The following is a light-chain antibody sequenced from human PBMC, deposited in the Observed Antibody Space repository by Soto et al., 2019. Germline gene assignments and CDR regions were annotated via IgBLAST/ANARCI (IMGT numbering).Light chain of an antibody. CDR3: SSYTSSNIWV. Sequence: QSALTQPASVSGSPGQSITISCTGTSSDIGGYTYVSWYQQHPGKAPKLMIYEVNNRPSGVSNRFSGSKSGNTASLTISGLQAEDEADYYCSSYTSSNIWVFGGGTKLTVL. CDR1: SSDIGGYTY. J-gene: IGLJ3*02. V-gene: IGLV2-14*01. CDR2: EVN.